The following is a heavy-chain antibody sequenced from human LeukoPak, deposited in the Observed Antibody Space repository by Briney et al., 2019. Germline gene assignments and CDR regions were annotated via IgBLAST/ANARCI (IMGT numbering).Heavy chain of an antibody. J-gene: IGHJ5*02. D-gene: IGHD1-1*01. CDR3: VSIRLRTSWFDP. V-gene: IGHV4-34*01. Sequence: SETLSLTCGVYGGTFSAYYWSWIRQPPGKGLEWIGEISHSGSTTNYNPSLKSRVTISVDTSKNQFSLQLKSVTAADTAVYYCVSIRLRTSWFDPWGLGTLVTVSS. CDR2: ISHSGSTT. CDR1: GGTFSAYY.